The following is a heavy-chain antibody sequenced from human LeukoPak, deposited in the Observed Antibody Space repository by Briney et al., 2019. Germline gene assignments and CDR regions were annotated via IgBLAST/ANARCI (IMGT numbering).Heavy chain of an antibody. CDR2: IYYSGST. Sequence: YWIGWVRQMPGNGLEWIGYIYYSGSTYYNPSLKSRVTISVDTSKNQFSLKLSSVTAADTAVYYCAREDGYGYFDYWGQGTLVTVSS. CDR1: Y. V-gene: IGHV4-31*02. J-gene: IGHJ4*02. D-gene: IGHD6-13*01. CDR3: AREDGYGYFDY.